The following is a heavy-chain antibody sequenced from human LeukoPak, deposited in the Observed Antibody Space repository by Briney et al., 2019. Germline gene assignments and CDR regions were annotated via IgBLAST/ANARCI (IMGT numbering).Heavy chain of an antibody. CDR1: GGTFSSYA. CDR3: ARVICSGGSCYGHFDY. J-gene: IGHJ4*02. CDR2: IIPIFGTA. V-gene: IGHV1-69*05. D-gene: IGHD2-15*01. Sequence: GASVKVSCKASGGTFSSYAISWVRQAPGQGLEWMGRIIPIFGTANYAQKFQGRVTITTDESTSTAYMELSSLRSEDTAVYYCARVICSGGSCYGHFDYRGQGTLVTVSS.